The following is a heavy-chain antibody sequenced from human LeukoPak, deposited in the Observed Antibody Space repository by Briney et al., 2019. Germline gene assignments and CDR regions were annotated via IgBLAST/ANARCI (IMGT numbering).Heavy chain of an antibody. V-gene: IGHV1-2*06. D-gene: IGHD1-26*01. CDR2: IDPNTGGT. Sequence: ASVKVSCKTSGYTFANYYIHWVRQAPGQGLEWMGRIDPNTGGTKSAKNFQGRVTMTRDTSISTAYMALSGLRSDDTAVYYCASLYDIVGTTVDYWGQGTLVTVSS. CDR3: ASLYDIVGTTVDY. CDR1: GYTFANYY. J-gene: IGHJ4*02.